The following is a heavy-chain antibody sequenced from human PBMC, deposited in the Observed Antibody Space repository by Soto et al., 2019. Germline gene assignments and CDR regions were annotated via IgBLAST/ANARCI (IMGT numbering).Heavy chain of an antibody. V-gene: IGHV2-5*02. Sequence: QITLKESGPTLVKPTQALTLTCTFSGFSLSTSGMGVGWVRQPPGKALEWLTLIYWDDDKRSYPSLQSRLTITKHTSKNHVVLTMTNMDPVDTATYYCVYIWPYGINLWGQGTTVTVSS. J-gene: IGHJ6*02. D-gene: IGHD3-16*01. CDR1: GFSLSTSGMG. CDR3: VYIWPYGINL. CDR2: IYWDDDK.